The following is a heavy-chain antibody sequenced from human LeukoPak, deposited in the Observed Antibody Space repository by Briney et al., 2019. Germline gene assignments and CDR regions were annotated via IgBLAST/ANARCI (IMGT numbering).Heavy chain of an antibody. D-gene: IGHD6-19*01. J-gene: IGHJ4*02. CDR1: GFTFSSHD. Sequence: GGSLRLSCAASGFTFSSHDMHWVRQPTGKGLEWVSVIGTAGNTYYTDSVRGRFTISRENAKNSLYLQMDNLRAEDTAVYYCARSKSYSSGWTDFDCWGQGTLVTVSS. CDR3: ARSKSYSSGWTDFDC. V-gene: IGHV3-13*01. CDR2: IGTAGNT.